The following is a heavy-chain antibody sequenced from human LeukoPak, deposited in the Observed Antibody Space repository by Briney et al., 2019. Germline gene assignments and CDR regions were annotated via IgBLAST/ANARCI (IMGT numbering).Heavy chain of an antibody. D-gene: IGHD6-19*01. CDR2: MNPNSGNT. J-gene: IGHJ4*02. Sequence: ASVKVSCKASGYTFTSYDINWVRQATGQGLEWMGWMNPNSGNTGYAQKFQGRVTMTRNTSISTAYMELSSLRSEDTAVYHCARRAPRLSKGIAVAGTRLDFDYWGQGTLVTVSS. CDR3: ARRAPRLSKGIAVAGTRLDFDY. CDR1: GYTFTSYD. V-gene: IGHV1-8*01.